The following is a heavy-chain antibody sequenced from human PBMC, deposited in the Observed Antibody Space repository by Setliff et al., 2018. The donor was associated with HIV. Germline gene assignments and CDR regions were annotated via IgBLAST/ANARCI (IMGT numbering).Heavy chain of an antibody. CDR3: ASQVPSMLGRSLGY. D-gene: IGHD2-8*01. CDR2: IIPILGIP. CDR1: GPNLDSFV. V-gene: IGHV1-69*10. J-gene: IGHJ4*02. Sequence: SVKVSCKASGPNLDSFVISWVRQARGQGLEWMGGIIPILGIPNYAQKFQGRVTITADKSTSTAYMELSSLRSDDTAVYYCASQVPSMLGRSLGYWGQGTLVTVSS.